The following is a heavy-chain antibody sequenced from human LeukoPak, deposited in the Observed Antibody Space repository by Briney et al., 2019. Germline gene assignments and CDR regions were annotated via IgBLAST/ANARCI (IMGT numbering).Heavy chain of an antibody. CDR3: AREAYCSSTSCHEGANAFDI. D-gene: IGHD2-2*01. J-gene: IGHJ3*02. Sequence: ASVKVSCKASGYTFTGYYVHWVRQAPGQGLEWMGWINPNSGGTNYAQKFQGWVTMTRDTSISTAYMELSRLRSDDTAVYYCAREAYCSSTSCHEGANAFDIWGQGQWSPSLQ. CDR1: GYTFTGYY. CDR2: INPNSGGT. V-gene: IGHV1-2*04.